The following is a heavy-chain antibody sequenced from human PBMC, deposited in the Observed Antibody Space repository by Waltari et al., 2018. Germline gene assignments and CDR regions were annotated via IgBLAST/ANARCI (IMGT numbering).Heavy chain of an antibody. CDR1: GYTFTSYD. D-gene: IGHD2-2*01. V-gene: IGHV1-8*01. Sequence: QVQLVQSGAEVKKPGASVKVHCKASGYTFTSYDINWVRQAPGQGLEWMGWMNPNSGNTGYAQKFQGRVTMTRNTSISTAYMELSSLRSEDTAVYYCARSRDCSSTSCNDAFDIWGQGTMVTVSS. J-gene: IGHJ3*02. CDR2: MNPNSGNT. CDR3: ARSRDCSSTSCNDAFDI.